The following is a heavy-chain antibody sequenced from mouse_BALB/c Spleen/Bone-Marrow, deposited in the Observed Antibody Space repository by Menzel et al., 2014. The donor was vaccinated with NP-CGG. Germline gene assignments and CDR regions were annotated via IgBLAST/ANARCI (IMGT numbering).Heavy chain of an antibody. J-gene: IGHJ3*01. CDR3: ARHEGRGFAY. D-gene: IGHD3-3*01. CDR2: ISNSGGST. CDR1: GFTFSSYT. Sequence: EVKLVESGGGLVQPGGPLKLSCAASGFTFSSYTMSWVRQTPEKRLEWVAYISNSGGSTYYPDTVKGRFTISRDNAKNTLDLQVNSLKSEDPAMYYCARHEGRGFAYWGQGTLATVSA. V-gene: IGHV5-12-2*01.